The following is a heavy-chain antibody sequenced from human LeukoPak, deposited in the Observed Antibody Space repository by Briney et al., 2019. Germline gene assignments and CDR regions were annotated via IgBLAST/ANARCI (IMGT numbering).Heavy chain of an antibody. V-gene: IGHV3-53*01. CDR2: IYSGGST. CDR3: ARGGSYLSAFDI. J-gene: IGHJ3*02. D-gene: IGHD1-26*01. CDR1: GFTFSTYG. Sequence: GGSLRLSCAASGFTFSTYGMTWVRQAPGKGLEWVSIIYSGGSTFYADSVKGRFTISRDNSKNTLYLQMNSLRAEDTAVYYCARGGSYLSAFDIWGQGTMVTVSS.